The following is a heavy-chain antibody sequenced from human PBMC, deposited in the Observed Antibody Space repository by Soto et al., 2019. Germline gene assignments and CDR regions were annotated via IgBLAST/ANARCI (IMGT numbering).Heavy chain of an antibody. J-gene: IGHJ4*02. V-gene: IGHV2-5*02. CDR1: GFSLNTRAVG. CDR3: AHGAGWLFDY. Sequence: QITLEESGPALVKPTQTLTLTCTFSGFSLNTRAVGVGWIRQPPGKALEWLAFIYWDDNKYYSPSLKSRLTITKDTSTNQVVLTMTNTGPVDTATYYCAHGAGWLFDYWGQGTQVTVSS. D-gene: IGHD6-19*01. CDR2: IYWDDNK.